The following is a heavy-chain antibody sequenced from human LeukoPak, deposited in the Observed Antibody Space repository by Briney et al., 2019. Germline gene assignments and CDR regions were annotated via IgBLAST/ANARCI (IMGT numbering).Heavy chain of an antibody. CDR2: IYYSGST. Sequence: SETLSLTCTVSGGSISSSSYYWSWIRQPPGKGLEWIGYIYYSGSTNYNPSLKSRVTISVDTSKNQFSLKLSSVTAADTAVYYCARHSASSGWSSDYWGQGTLVTVSS. CDR1: GGSISSSSYY. J-gene: IGHJ4*02. V-gene: IGHV4-61*05. D-gene: IGHD6-19*01. CDR3: ARHSASSGWSSDY.